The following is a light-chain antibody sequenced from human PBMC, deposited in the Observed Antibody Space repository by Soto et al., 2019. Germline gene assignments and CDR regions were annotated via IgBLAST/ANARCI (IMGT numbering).Light chain of an antibody. J-gene: IGKJ1*01. CDR1: QSISSW. Sequence: DIQMTQSPSTLSASVGDGVTITCRASQSISSWLAWYQEKPGKAPKLLIFDASRLESGVPSRFSGSGSGTEFTLTISSLQPDDFATYHCQEYNSYSWTFGQGTKVDIK. CDR3: QEYNSYSWT. V-gene: IGKV1-5*01. CDR2: DAS.